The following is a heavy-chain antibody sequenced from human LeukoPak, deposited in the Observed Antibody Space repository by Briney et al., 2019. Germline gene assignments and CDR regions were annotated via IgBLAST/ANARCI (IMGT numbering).Heavy chain of an antibody. CDR2: IYYTGGT. J-gene: IGHJ2*01. V-gene: IGHV4-31*03. CDR1: GGSIRSGGHH. D-gene: IGHD2-15*01. CDR3: ARTIIGYCSGGACYGYWYFDL. Sequence: SETLSLTCTVSGGSIRSGGHHWSWIRQHPRKGLEWIGYIYYTGGTDYNPSLKSRVTISVDTSKNQFSLKLSSVTAADTAVYYCARTIIGYCSGGACYGYWYFDLWGRGTLVTVSS.